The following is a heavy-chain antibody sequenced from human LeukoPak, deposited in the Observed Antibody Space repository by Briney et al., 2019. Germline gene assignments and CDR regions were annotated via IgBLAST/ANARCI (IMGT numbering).Heavy chain of an antibody. V-gene: IGHV4-59*08. Sequence: SETLSLTCTVSGGSISSYYWSWIRQPPGKGLEWIGYIYYSGSTYYNPSLKSRVTISVDTPKNQFSLNLSSVTAADTAVYYCARHTYSNYHYYYYGMDVWGQGTTVTVSS. D-gene: IGHD4-11*01. CDR2: IYYSGST. J-gene: IGHJ6*02. CDR1: GGSISSYY. CDR3: ARHTYSNYHYYYYGMDV.